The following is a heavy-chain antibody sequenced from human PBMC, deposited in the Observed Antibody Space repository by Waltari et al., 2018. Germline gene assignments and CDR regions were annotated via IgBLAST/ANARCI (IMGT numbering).Heavy chain of an antibody. CDR3: ARDQWTPTWYFDL. Sequence: EVQLVESGGGLVQPGGSLRLSCAASGFNFSSYSMNWVRQAPGKGLEWVSYISTNMSTMYSSDAVKGRYTISRDSAKNSLYLQMNSLRAEDTAVYYCARDQWTPTWYFDLWGRGTLVTVSS. V-gene: IGHV3-48*01. CDR2: ISTNMSTM. D-gene: IGHD6-19*01. CDR1: GFNFSSYS. J-gene: IGHJ2*01.